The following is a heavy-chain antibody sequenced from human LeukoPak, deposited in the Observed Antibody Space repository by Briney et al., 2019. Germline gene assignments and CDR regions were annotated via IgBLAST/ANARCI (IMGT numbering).Heavy chain of an antibody. D-gene: IGHD5-12*01. CDR1: RFTFSSYE. Sequence: GGSLRLSSAASRFTFSSYEMHWVRKAPGKGLEWVSYISSSGTTIYYADSVKGRFTISRDNAKNSLYLQMNSLRAEDTAVYYCARGPSGYHNTGGQGTLVTVSS. CDR3: ARGPSGYHNT. J-gene: IGHJ4*02. V-gene: IGHV3-48*03. CDR2: ISSSGTTI.